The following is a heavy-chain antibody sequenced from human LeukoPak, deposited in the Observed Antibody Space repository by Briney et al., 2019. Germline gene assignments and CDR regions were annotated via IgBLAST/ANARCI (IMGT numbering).Heavy chain of an antibody. CDR1: GLTLHNTW. V-gene: IGHV3-74*01. CDR2: IINDGITT. D-gene: IGHD2/OR15-2a*01. CDR3: AADGEYAFLV. Sequence: GGSLRLSCAASGLTLHNTWMHWIRQAPGKGLVWVSRIINDGITTTYADSVKGRFTISRDNAKNTLYLQMNSLRSDDTGVYYCAADGEYAFLVWGQGTMVTVSS. J-gene: IGHJ3*01.